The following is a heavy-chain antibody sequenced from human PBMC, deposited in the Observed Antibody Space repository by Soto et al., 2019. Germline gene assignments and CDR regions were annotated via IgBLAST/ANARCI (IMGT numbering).Heavy chain of an antibody. CDR3: AMSMTSLVTLVY. Sequence: SETLSLTCTVSGDSISSSTYFWGWIRQPPGKGLEWIGSIDYSGTTYYNTSLRTRATISVDTSKNQFSLKLSSVTAADTAVYYCAMSMTSLVTLVYRRQGYPDTV. CDR2: IDYSGTT. D-gene: IGHD2-15*01. CDR1: GDSISSSTYF. J-gene: IGHJ4*01. V-gene: IGHV4-39*01.